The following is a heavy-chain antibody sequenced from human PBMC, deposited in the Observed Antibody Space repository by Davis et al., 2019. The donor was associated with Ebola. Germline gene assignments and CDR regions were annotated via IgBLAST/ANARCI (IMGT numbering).Heavy chain of an antibody. CDR3: ARVSKLGQLTLYYGMDV. Sequence: GSLRLSCAVYAGSFRGYYWSWIRQPPGKGLEWIGEINHSGSTNYNPSLKSRVTISVDTSKNQFSLKLSSVTAADTAVYYCARVSKLGQLTLYYGMDVWGQGTTVTVSS. CDR2: INHSGST. J-gene: IGHJ6*02. D-gene: IGHD2-2*01. CDR1: AGSFRGYY. V-gene: IGHV4-34*01.